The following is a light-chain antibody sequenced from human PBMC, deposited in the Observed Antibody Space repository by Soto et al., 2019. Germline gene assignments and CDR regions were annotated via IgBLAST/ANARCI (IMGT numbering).Light chain of an antibody. CDR3: QQYGSSPGT. V-gene: IGKV3-20*01. CDR1: QSISSSY. J-gene: IGKJ1*01. Sequence: EIVLTQSPGTLSLSPGKRATLSCRASQSISSSYLAWYQQRPGQAPRLLIYGASSRATGIPDRFSGSGSGTDFTLTISRVEPEDFAVYYCQQYGSSPGTFGQGTKVDNK. CDR2: GAS.